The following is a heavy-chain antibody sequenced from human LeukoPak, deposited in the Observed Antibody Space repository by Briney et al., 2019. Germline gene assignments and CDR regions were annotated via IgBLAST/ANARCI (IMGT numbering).Heavy chain of an antibody. V-gene: IGHV3-23*01. CDR1: GFTFSSYA. CDR2: ISGTGGST. D-gene: IGHD6-6*01. Sequence: GGSLRLSCAASGFTFSSYAMSWVRQAPGKGLEWVSGISGTGGSTYYADSVKGRFTIFRDNSKNTLYLQMNSLRAEDTAVYYCAKGSYSSSSGPAYWGQGTLVTVSS. CDR3: AKGSYSSSSGPAY. J-gene: IGHJ4*02.